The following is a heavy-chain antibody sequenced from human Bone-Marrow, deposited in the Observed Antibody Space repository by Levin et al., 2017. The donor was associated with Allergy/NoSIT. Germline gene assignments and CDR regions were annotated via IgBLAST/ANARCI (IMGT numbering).Heavy chain of an antibody. Sequence: GESLKISCAASGFTFSDHYMDWVRQAPGKGLEWVGRTRNKANSYTTEYAASVKGRFTISRDDSKNSLYLQMNSLKTEDTAVYYCAREKGQGPRSPRYFDPFDYWGQGTLVTVSS. D-gene: IGHD3-9*01. CDR1: GFTFSDHY. V-gene: IGHV3-72*01. J-gene: IGHJ4*02. CDR3: AREKGQGPRSPRYFDPFDY. CDR2: TRNKANSYTT.